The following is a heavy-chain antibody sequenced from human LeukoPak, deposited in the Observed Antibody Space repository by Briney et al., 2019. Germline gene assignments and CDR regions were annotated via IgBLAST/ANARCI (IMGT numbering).Heavy chain of an antibody. CDR1: GFTFRRYA. D-gene: IGHD3-9*01. CDR2: VTGSGGSS. J-gene: IGHJ4*02. Sequence: GGSLRLPCSASGFTFRRYAMSWVRQAPGKGLEWVSAVTGSGGSSYYADSVNGRFTMSRDNSKNTVDLQMNSLRVEDTAVYYCAKAASLTGYYFDNWGQGTLVIVSS. CDR3: AKAASLTGYYFDN. V-gene: IGHV3-23*01.